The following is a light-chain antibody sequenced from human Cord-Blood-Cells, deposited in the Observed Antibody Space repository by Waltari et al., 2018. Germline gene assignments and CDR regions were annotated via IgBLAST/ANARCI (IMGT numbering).Light chain of an antibody. Sequence: QSALTQPASVSGSPGQSITISFTATSSDLGGFNYVSWYQQHPGKAPKLMIYDVSNRPSGVSNRFSGSKSGNTASLTISGLQAEDEADYYCSSYTSSSTLVFGGGTKLTVL. J-gene: IGLJ2*01. CDR3: SSYTSSSTLV. V-gene: IGLV2-14*01. CDR1: SSDLGGFNY. CDR2: DVS.